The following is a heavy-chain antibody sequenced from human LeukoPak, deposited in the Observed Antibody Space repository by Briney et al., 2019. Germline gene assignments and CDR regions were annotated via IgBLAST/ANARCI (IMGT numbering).Heavy chain of an antibody. CDR3: AGGSSGWYAFDF. Sequence: SETLSLTCAVYGGSFSGYYWSWIRQPPGQGLEWIGEINHSGSTTYNPPLKSRVTISVDTSKNQFFLKLSSVTAADTAVYYCAGGSSGWYAFDFWGQGTLVTVSS. D-gene: IGHD6-19*01. CDR2: INHSGST. V-gene: IGHV4-34*01. J-gene: IGHJ4*02. CDR1: GGSFSGYY.